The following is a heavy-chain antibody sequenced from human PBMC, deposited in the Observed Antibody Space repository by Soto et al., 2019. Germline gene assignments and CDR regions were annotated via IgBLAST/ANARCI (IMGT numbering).Heavy chain of an antibody. J-gene: IGHJ4*01. CDR3: ARGGAISGGVKIPFEY. CDR2: IDPNSGDT. D-gene: IGHD3-3*01. V-gene: IGHV1-2*02. CDR1: GYTFTGHL. Sequence: ASVKVSCKASGYTFTGHLMHWMRQVPGRRLEWMGWIDPNSGDTHYAQSFQGRFTVTRDTSISTAYMELSRLTSDDTAVYFCARGGAISGGVKIPFEYWG.